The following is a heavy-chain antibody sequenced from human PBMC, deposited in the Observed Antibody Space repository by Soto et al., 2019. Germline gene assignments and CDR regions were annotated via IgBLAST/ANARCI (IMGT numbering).Heavy chain of an antibody. V-gene: IGHV1-3*01. J-gene: IGHJ4*02. CDR2: INAGNGNT. CDR3: ARAAYYYDSSGYYPGDY. CDR1: GYTFTSYA. D-gene: IGHD3-22*01. Sequence: ASVKVSCKASGYTFTSYAIHWVRQAPGQRLEWMGWINAGNGNTKYSQKFQGRVTITRDTSASTAYMELSSLRSEDTAVYYCARAAYYYDSSGYYPGDYWGQGSLVTVSS.